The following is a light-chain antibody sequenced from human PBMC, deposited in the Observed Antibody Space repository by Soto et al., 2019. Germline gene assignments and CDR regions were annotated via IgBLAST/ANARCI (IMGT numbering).Light chain of an antibody. CDR2: LGS. CDR1: QSRLNSNGYNY. V-gene: IGKV2-28*01. J-gene: IGKJ1*01. CDR3: MQALTAPPT. Sequence: EIVLTQSPLSLPVTPGEPASISCRSSQSRLNSNGYNYLDWYLQKPGQSPQLLIYLGSNRASGVTDRFSGSGSGTDFTLKISRVEAEDVGVYHCMQALTAPPTCGQGTKVEI.